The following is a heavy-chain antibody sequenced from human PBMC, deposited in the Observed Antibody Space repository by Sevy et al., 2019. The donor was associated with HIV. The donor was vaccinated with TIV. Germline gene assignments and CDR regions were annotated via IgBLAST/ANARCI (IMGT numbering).Heavy chain of an antibody. D-gene: IGHD3-3*01. V-gene: IGHV4-34*01. CDR2: VNHSGST. CDR3: ARGGDGVVPSPIIGLGPWTKYWYFDL. J-gene: IGHJ2*01. Sequence: SETLSLTCAVSGGSFSGYSWDWIRQPPGKGLEWIGEVNHSGSTNCNPSLKSRVTISVDTSKNQFSLKLNFVTAADTAVYYCARGGDGVVPSPIIGLGPWTKYWYFDLWGRGTLVTVSS. CDR1: GGSFSGYS.